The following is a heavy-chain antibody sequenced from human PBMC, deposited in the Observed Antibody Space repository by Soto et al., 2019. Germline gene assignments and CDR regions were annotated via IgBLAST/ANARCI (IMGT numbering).Heavy chain of an antibody. CDR2: ISGSGGST. CDR1: GFTFSSYA. CDR3: ARYYNDCSGGSCSGGY. V-gene: IGHV3-23*01. Sequence: GGSLRLSCAASGFTFSSYAMSWVRQAPGKGLEWVSAISGSGGSTYYADSVKGRFTNSRDNSKNTLYLQMNSLRAEDTAVYYCARYYNDCSGGSCSGGYWGQGTLVTVSS. J-gene: IGHJ4*02. D-gene: IGHD2-15*01.